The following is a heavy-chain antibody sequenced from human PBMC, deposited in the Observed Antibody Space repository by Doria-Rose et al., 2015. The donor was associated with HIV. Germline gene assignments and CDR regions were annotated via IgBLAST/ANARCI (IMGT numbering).Heavy chain of an antibody. CDR1: GDSISSGDSF. CDR2: ISSSGTT. J-gene: IGHJ4*02. V-gene: IGHV4-30-4*01. D-gene: IGHD3-10*01. Sequence: QVQLQESGPGLVRPSQTLSLTCTVSGDSISSGDSFWSWIRQPPGKGPEWNGYISSSGTTYYYPSLRGRLTISLDASKNQFSLNLNSVTAADTAVYYCARARNYGFPRFFDFWGQGTLVTVSS. CDR3: ARARNYGFPRFFDF.